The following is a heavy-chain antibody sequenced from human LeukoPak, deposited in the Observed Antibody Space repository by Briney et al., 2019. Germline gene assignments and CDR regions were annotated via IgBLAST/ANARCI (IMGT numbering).Heavy chain of an antibody. Sequence: QPGRSLRLSCAASGFTFDDYAMHWVRQAPGKGQEWVSGISWNSGSIGYADSVKGRFTISRDNAKNSLYLQMNSLRAEDMALYYCAKDTAAAGTYSHFDYWGQGTLVTVSS. CDR3: AKDTAAAGTYSHFDY. CDR1: GFTFDDYA. CDR2: ISWNSGSI. V-gene: IGHV3-9*03. J-gene: IGHJ4*02. D-gene: IGHD6-13*01.